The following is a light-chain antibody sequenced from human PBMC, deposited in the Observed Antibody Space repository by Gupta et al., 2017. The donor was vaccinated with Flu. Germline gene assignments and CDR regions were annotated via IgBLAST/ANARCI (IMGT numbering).Light chain of an antibody. J-gene: IGKJ1*01. CDR1: QSVLYSSNNKNY. CDR2: WAS. V-gene: IGKV4-1*01. CDR3: RQYYSTPRT. Sequence: DIVMTQSADSLAVSLGERATINCKSSQSVLYSSNNKNYLAWYQQKPGQPPKLLIYWASTRESGVPDRFRGSGSGTDFTLTISSLQAEDVAVYYCRQYYSTPRTFGQGTKVEIK.